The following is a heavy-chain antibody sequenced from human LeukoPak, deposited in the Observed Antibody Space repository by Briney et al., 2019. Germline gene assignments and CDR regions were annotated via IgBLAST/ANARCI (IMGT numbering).Heavy chain of an antibody. D-gene: IGHD2-2*03. CDR1: EYSFTTFY. CDR3: ASLATIGSDSFDI. CDR2: INPSGGIT. V-gene: IGHV1-46*01. J-gene: IGHJ3*02. Sequence: ASVKVSCKASEYSFTTFYMHWVRQAPGQGLEWIGIINPSGGITSQAQKFQGRVTMTRDTSTSTVYMELSSLRSEDTAVYYCASLATIGSDSFDIWGQGTMVTVSS.